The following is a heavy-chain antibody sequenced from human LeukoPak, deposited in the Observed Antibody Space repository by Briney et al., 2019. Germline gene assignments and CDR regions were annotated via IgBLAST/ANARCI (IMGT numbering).Heavy chain of an antibody. J-gene: IGHJ6*02. CDR2: IYYSGST. Sequence: PSQTLSLTCTVSGGSISSGGYYWSWIRQHPGQGLEWIGYIYYSGSTYYNPSLKSRVTISVDTSKNQFSLKLSSVTAADTAVYYCARVPIVVVPAATSPFNYYYYGMDVWGQGTTVTVSS. CDR3: ARVPIVVVPAATSPFNYYYYGMDV. CDR1: GGSISSGGYY. V-gene: IGHV4-31*03. D-gene: IGHD2-2*01.